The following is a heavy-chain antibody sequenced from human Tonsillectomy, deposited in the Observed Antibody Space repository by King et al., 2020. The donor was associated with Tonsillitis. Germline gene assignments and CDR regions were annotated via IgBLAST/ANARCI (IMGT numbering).Heavy chain of an antibody. CDR2: ISPNSGGT. D-gene: IGHD3-10*01. V-gene: IGHV1-2*02. J-gene: IGHJ3*02. CDR3: AKIGTAYGAFDI. Sequence: QLVQSGAEVKKPGASVKVSCKASGYTFTGYHMHWVRQARGQGLEWMGWISPNSGGTNYAKMFQGRGTMTRDTSITTAYMELSGLRSDDTAVYYCAKIGTAYGAFDIWGQGTMVTVSS. CDR1: GYTFTGYH.